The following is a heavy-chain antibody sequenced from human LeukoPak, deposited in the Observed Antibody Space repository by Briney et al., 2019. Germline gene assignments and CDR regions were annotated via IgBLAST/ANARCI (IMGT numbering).Heavy chain of an antibody. CDR1: GFPFSSYS. D-gene: IGHD3-22*01. V-gene: IGHV3-48*02. J-gene: IGHJ3*02. CDR3: ARERGGYYYYDSSGYGAFDI. CDR2: ISSSSSTI. Sequence: PGGSLRLSCAASGFPFSSYSMNWVRQAPGKGLEWVSYISSSSSTIYYADSVKGRFTISRDNAKNSLYLQMNSLRDEDTAVYYCARERGGYYYYDSSGYGAFDIWGQGTMVTVSS.